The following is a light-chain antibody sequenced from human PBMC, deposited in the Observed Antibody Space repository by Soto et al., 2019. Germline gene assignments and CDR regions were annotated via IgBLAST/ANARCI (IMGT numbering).Light chain of an antibody. J-gene: IGLJ2*01. V-gene: IGLV2-23*01. Sequence: PGTLCGSPGAPYNQYRPGTSRVVGTYNLVTWYQQHPGRVPKLILYEGNKRPSGVSSRFSASKSGNTASLTISGLQAEDEADYFCCSYAPSRTLLFGGGTKVTVL. CDR2: EGN. CDR3: CSYAPSRTLL. CDR1: SRVVGTYNL.